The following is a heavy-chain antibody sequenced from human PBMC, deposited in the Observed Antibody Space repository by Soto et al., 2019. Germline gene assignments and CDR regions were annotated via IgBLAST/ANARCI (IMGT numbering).Heavy chain of an antibody. D-gene: IGHD5-12*01. CDR2: ISSSSSYI. Sequence: GGSLRLSCAASGFTFSSYSMNWVRQAPGKGLEWVSSISSSSSYIYYADSVKGRFTISRDNAKNSLYLQMNSLRAEDTAVYYCAKVWSIDIVATLYFDYWGQGTLVTVSS. CDR1: GFTFSSYS. J-gene: IGHJ4*02. CDR3: AKVWSIDIVATLYFDY. V-gene: IGHV3-21*04.